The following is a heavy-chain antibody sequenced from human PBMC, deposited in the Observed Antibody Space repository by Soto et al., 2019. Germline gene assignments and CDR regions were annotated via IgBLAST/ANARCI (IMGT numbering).Heavy chain of an antibody. CDR3: PKLNHIVGVVASPPRAAFDY. CDR1: GFTFSSYA. CDR2: ISGSGGST. D-gene: IGHD2-15*01. V-gene: IGHV3-23*01. J-gene: IGHJ4*02. Sequence: GGSLRLSCAASGFTFSSYAMSWVRQAPGKGLEWVSAISGSGGSTYYADSVKGRFTISRDNSKNTLYLQMNSLRAEDTAVYYCPKLNHIVGVVASPPRAAFDYGGQGTLVTVS.